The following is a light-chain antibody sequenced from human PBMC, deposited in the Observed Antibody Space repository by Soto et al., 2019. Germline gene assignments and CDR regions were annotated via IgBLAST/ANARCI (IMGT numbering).Light chain of an antibody. V-gene: IGKV3-15*01. Sequence: EIVMTQSPATLSVSPGERATLSCSASQSVSSNLAWYQQKPDQAPRLLIYGASTSATGIPARFSGSGSGTEFTLTISSLQSEDFAVYYCQHYNNWPRTFGQGTKVEIK. CDR1: QSVSSN. J-gene: IGKJ1*01. CDR2: GAS. CDR3: QHYNNWPRT.